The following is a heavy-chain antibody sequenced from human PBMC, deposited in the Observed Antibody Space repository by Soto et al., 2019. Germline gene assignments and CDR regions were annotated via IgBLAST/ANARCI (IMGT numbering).Heavy chain of an antibody. CDR2: IYHSGKT. V-gene: IGHV4-4*02. CDR1: GDSISSNTW. CDR3: ASRPAYISGKDY. J-gene: IGHJ4*02. Sequence: QVQLQESGPGLVKPSETLSLTCAVSGDSISSNTWWSWVRQSPGKGLEWIGEIYHSGKTNYKASLKSRVTISIDNSKNQLSLNLTSVTAADTAVYYCASRPAYISGKDYWGQGTLVTVSS. D-gene: IGHD3-3*02.